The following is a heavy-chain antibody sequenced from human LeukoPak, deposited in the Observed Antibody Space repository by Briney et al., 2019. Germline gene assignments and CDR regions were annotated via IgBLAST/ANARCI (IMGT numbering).Heavy chain of an antibody. CDR3: ARGAYSSSAGAFDY. J-gene: IGHJ4*02. CDR2: IYYSGST. CDR1: GGSISSNY. Sequence: PSETLSLTCTVSGGSISSNYWTWIRQHPGKGLEWIGYIYYSGSTYYNPSLKSRVTISVDTSKNQFSLKLSSVTAADTAVYYCARGAYSSSAGAFDYWGQGTLVTVSS. V-gene: IGHV4-59*06. D-gene: IGHD6-6*01.